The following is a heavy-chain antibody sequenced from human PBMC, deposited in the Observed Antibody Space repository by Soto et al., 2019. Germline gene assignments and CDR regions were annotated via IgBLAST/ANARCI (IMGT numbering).Heavy chain of an antibody. CDR2: IDLSGTTR. V-gene: IGHV3-23*05. CDR1: GFSFSDYS. Sequence: GGSLRLSCAASGFSFSDYSMNWVRQAPGRGLEWVAFIDLSGTTRDYRESVKGRFTISKDKSMNTVYLQMNSLRAEDAAVYYCAEGFYPSSLTYFDYWGQGTLVTVSS. CDR3: AEGFYPSSLTYFDY. D-gene: IGHD6-13*01. J-gene: IGHJ4*02.